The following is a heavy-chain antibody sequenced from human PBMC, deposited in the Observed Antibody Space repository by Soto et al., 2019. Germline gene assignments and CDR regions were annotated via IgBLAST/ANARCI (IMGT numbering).Heavy chain of an antibody. Sequence: SETLSLTCTVSGGSISSYYWSWIRQPPGKGLEWIGYIYYSGNTNYNPSLKSRITISVDTSKNQFSQKLSSVTAADTTMYYCAILGYCTNGVCYDYYYYYMDVWGKGTTVTVSS. CDR3: AILGYCTNGVCYDYYYYYMDV. CDR2: IYYSGNT. D-gene: IGHD2-8*01. J-gene: IGHJ6*03. V-gene: IGHV4-59*01. CDR1: GGSISSYY.